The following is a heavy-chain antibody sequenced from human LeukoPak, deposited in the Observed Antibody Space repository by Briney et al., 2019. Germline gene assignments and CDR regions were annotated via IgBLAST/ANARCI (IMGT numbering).Heavy chain of an antibody. CDR1: GGSISSYY. Sequence: SETLSLTCTVSGGSISSYYWSWIRQPPGKGLEWIGYIYTSGSANYNPSPKSRVTISVDTSKNQFSLKLSSVTAADTAVYYCARFSDGGYYYYYMDVWGKGTTVTVSS. V-gene: IGHV4-4*09. J-gene: IGHJ6*03. D-gene: IGHD3-10*01. CDR2: IYTSGSA. CDR3: ARFSDGGYYYYYMDV.